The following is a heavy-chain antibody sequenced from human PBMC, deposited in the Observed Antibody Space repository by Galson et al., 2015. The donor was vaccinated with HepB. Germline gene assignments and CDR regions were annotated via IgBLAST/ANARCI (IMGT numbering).Heavy chain of an antibody. CDR2: IDSDDDE. V-gene: IGHV2-70*11. CDR3: ARKKDHPGDLDSDVFDL. CDR1: GFSINTYGVS. D-gene: IGHD2-21*01. Sequence: PALVKPTQTLTLTCTLSGFSINTYGVSLCWVRQPPGKALEWLARIDSDDDEYYNPSLQTRLTISKDTSKNQVVLRMTNVGPVDTATYFCARKKDHPGDLDSDVFDLWGQGAMVTVSS. J-gene: IGHJ3*01.